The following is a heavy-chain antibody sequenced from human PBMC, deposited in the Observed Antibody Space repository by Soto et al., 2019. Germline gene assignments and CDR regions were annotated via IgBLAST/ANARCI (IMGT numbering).Heavy chain of an antibody. Sequence: QVQLVESGGGVVQPGRSLRLSCAASGFTFSSYGMHWVRQAPGKGLEWVAVIWYDGSNKYYADSVKGRFTISRDKSKNTLYLQMNSLRAEDTAVYDCAREEPYLVLAYWGQGTLVTVTS. CDR2: IWYDGSNK. CDR1: GFTFSSYG. CDR3: AREEPYLVLAY. V-gene: IGHV3-33*01. J-gene: IGHJ4*02. D-gene: IGHD3-10*01.